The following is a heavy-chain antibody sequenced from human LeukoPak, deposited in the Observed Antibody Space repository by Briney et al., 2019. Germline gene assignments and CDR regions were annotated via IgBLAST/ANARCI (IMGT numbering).Heavy chain of an antibody. V-gene: IGHV3-7*03. CDR2: INQDGNEK. D-gene: IGHD3-10*01. Sequence: LSGGSLILSCAASGFTFSSYWMSWVRQAPGKGLEWVANINQDGNEKYYVDSVKGRFTISRDNAKDSLYLQMNSLRAEDTAVYYCARGWAPRYGSVSYSMNYYYMDVWGKGTTVTISS. J-gene: IGHJ6*03. CDR1: GFTFSSYW. CDR3: ARGWAPRYGSVSYSMNYYYMDV.